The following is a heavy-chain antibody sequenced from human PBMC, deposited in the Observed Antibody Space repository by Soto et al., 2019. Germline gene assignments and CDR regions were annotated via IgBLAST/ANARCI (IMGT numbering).Heavy chain of an antibody. J-gene: IGHJ5*02. CDR2: INHSGST. V-gene: IGHV4-34*01. D-gene: IGHD2-15*01. CDR3: ARASIVVVAATPSNWFDP. Sequence: QVQLQQWGAGLLKPSETLSLTCAVYGGSFSGYYWSWIRHPPGKVLEWIGEINHSGSTNYNPSLKSRVTISVDTSKYQFALKLSSVTAADTAVYYCARASIVVVAATPSNWFDPWGQGTLVTVSS. CDR1: GGSFSGYY.